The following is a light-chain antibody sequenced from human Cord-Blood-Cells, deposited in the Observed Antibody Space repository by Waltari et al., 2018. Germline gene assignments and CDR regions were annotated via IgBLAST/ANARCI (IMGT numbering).Light chain of an antibody. J-gene: IGKJ1*01. V-gene: IGKV1-39*01. CDR3: QQSYSTPPT. Sequence: DLQMTQSPSSLSASLGDRVTITCRASQSISSYLNWYQQKPGKAPKLLIYAASSLQSGVPSRFSGSGSGTDFTLTISSLQPEDFATYYCQQSYSTPPTFGQGTKVEIK. CDR1: QSISSY. CDR2: AAS.